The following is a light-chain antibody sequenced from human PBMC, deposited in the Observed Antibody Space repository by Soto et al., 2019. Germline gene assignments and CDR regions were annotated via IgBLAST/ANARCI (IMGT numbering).Light chain of an antibody. CDR2: ANE. CDR1: TSNIGSKF. J-gene: IGLJ3*02. V-gene: IGLV1-47*01. Sequence: VLTQPPSASGTPGQRVTISCSGSTSNIGSKFVYWYQQNPGTAPKLLIYANEQRPSGVPDRFSGSKSGTSASLAISGLRSEDEADYYCAAWDGTLSAWVFGGGTKLTVL. CDR3: AAWDGTLSAWV.